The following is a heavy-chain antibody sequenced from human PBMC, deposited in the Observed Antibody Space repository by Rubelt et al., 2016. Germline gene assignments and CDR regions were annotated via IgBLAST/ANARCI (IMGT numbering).Heavy chain of an antibody. V-gene: IGHV3-43*02. Sequence: EVQLVESGGGVVQPGGSLRLSCAASGFTFDDYAMHWVRQAPGKGLEWVSLISGDGGSTYYADSVKGRFTISSDNSKNALYLQMNSLRTEDTALDYCAKGYSSSWYGKIDYWGQGTLVTVSS. CDR1: GFTFDDYA. J-gene: IGHJ4*02. CDR2: ISGDGGST. D-gene: IGHD6-13*01. CDR3: AKGYSSSWYGKIDY.